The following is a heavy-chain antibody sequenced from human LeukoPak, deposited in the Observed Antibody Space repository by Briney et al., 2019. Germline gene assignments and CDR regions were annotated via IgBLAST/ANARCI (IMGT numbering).Heavy chain of an antibody. Sequence: GGSLRLSCAASGFTFSNYNMNWVRQAPGKGLEWVSSITSTSSYIYYADSVRGRFTISRDNAKNSLYLQMNSLRAEDTALYFCARDPYSGSYGNYYYYYMDVWGKGTTVTISS. V-gene: IGHV3-21*01. CDR1: GFTFSNYN. CDR3: ARDPYSGSYGNYYYYYMDV. J-gene: IGHJ6*03. D-gene: IGHD1-26*01. CDR2: ITSTSSYI.